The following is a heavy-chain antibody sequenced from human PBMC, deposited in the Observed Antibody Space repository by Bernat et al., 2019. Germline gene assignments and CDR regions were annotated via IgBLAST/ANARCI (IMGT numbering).Heavy chain of an antibody. D-gene: IGHD1-1*01. Sequence: QVQLQESGPGLLKPSETLSLTCTVSGDSINYYYWSWIRQPAGKGLEWIGRIYASGSTNYNPSLKSRVTMSIDTSNNQFSLNIWSVTAADTAVYYCARLYSQNWSEYCFDYWGQGILVTVSP. CDR1: GDSINYYY. CDR2: IYASGST. CDR3: ARLYSQNWSEYCFDY. V-gene: IGHV4-4*07. J-gene: IGHJ4*02.